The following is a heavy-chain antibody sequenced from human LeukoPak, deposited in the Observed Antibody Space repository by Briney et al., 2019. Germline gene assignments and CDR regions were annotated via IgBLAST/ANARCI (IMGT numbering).Heavy chain of an antibody. Sequence: GGSLRLSCAASGFTFSSYGMHWVRQAPGKGLEWVAVISYDGSNKYYADSVKGRFTISRDNSKNTLYLQMNSLRAEDTAVYYCAKVSRRMALRGAFDIWGQGTMVTVSS. CDR3: AKVSRRMALRGAFDI. CDR2: ISYDGSNK. D-gene: IGHD3-10*01. V-gene: IGHV3-30*18. J-gene: IGHJ3*02. CDR1: GFTFSSYG.